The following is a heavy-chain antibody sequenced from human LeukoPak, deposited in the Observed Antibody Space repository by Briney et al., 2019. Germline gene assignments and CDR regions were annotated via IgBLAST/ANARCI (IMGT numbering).Heavy chain of an antibody. Sequence: GGSLRLSCAASGFTFSNYDMSWVRQAPGKGLEWVAKIKPDGTEKDYVDSVKGRFTISRDNAKNSLYLQMNSLRAEDTAIYHRAQLYTYNWGQGTLVTVSS. CDR1: GFTFSNYD. J-gene: IGHJ1*01. D-gene: IGHD1-1*01. V-gene: IGHV3-7*03. CDR3: AQLYTYN. CDR2: IKPDGTEK.